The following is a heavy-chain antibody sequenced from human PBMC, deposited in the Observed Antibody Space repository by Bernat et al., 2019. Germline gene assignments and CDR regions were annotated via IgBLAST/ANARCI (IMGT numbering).Heavy chain of an antibody. D-gene: IGHD3-10*01. CDR2: ISNSSSNI. J-gene: IGHJ4*02. CDR3: ARDLMPYYYCSGTWHHY. Sequence: EVQLVESGGGLVQPGGSLRLSCAASGFTFSSYSMNWVRQAPGKGLEWVSYISNSSSNIYYADSVKGRFTISRDNDKNSLYLQMHNLGDEDTALYYCARDLMPYYYCSGTWHHYWGQRTLVTVSS. V-gene: IGHV3-48*02. CDR1: GFTFSSYS.